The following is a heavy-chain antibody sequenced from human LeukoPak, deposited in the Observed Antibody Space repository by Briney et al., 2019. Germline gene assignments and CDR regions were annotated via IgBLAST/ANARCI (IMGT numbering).Heavy chain of an antibody. Sequence: ASVKVSCKASGYTFTGHYMHWVRQAPGQGLEWMGRINPNSGGTNYAQKFQGRVTMTRDTSISTAYMELSRLRSDDTAVYYCARGAGYTGSYAGILDCWGQGTLVTVSS. V-gene: IGHV1-2*06. CDR2: INPNSGGT. D-gene: IGHD1-26*01. CDR3: ARGAGYTGSYAGILDC. CDR1: GYTFTGHY. J-gene: IGHJ4*02.